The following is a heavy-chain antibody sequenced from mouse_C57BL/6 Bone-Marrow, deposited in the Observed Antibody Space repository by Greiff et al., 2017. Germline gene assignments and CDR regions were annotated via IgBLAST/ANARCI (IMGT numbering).Heavy chain of an antibody. CDR1: GYTFTSYG. V-gene: IGHV1-81*01. J-gene: IGHJ4*01. D-gene: IGHD1-1*01. CDR3: ASIYRVYAMDY. Sequence: QVQLQQSGAELARPGASVKLSCKASGYTFTSYGISWVKQRTGQGLEWIGEIYPRSGNTYYNEKFKGMATLTADKYSSTEYMELRSLTSEDSAVYVCASIYRVYAMDYGGQGNSVTVSA. CDR2: IYPRSGNT.